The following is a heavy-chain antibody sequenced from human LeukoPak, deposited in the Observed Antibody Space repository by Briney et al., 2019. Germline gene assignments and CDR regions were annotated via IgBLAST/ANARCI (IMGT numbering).Heavy chain of an antibody. Sequence: GGSLRLSCAASGFTFSSYGMSWVRQAPGKGLEWVSAISGSGGSTYYADSVKGRFTISRDNSKNTLYLQMNSLRAEDTAVYYCAKDQGYYYDSSGSFDYGGQGTLVTVSS. CDR2: ISGSGGST. CDR3: AKDQGYYYDSSGSFDY. J-gene: IGHJ4*02. D-gene: IGHD3-22*01. CDR1: GFTFSSYG. V-gene: IGHV3-23*01.